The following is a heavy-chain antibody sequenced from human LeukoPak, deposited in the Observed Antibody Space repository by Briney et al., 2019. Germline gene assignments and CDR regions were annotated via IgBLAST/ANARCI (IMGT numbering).Heavy chain of an antibody. CDR3: AREYCSSTSCSHAEYFQH. CDR2: IKQDGSEK. J-gene: IGHJ1*01. Sequence: GGSLRLSCAASGLIVSSNYMSWVRQAPGKGLEWVANIKQDGSEKYYVDSVKGRFTISRDNAKNSLYLQMNSLRAEDTAVYYCAREYCSSTSCSHAEYFQHWGQGTLVTVSS. D-gene: IGHD2-2*01. V-gene: IGHV3-7*01. CDR1: GLIVSSNY.